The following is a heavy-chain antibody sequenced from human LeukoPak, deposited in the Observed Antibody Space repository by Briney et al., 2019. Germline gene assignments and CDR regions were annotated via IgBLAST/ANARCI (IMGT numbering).Heavy chain of an antibody. CDR2: INPSGGST. J-gene: IGHJ4*02. CDR1: GYTFTGYY. D-gene: IGHD2-15*01. V-gene: IGHV1-46*01. Sequence: ASVKVSCKASGYTFTGYYMHWVRQAPGQGLEWMGIINPSGGSTSYAQKFQGRITMTRDTSTSTVYMELSSLRSEDTAVYYCARKCSGGSCLGALDYWGQGTLVTVSS. CDR3: ARKCSGGSCLGALDY.